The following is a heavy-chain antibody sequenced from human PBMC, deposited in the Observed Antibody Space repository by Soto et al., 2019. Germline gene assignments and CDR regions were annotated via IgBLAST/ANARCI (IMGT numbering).Heavy chain of an antibody. CDR3: ARASSRYYDILTGYYMRHYYFDY. V-gene: IGHV1-3*01. CDR1: GYTFTSYA. J-gene: IGHJ4*02. D-gene: IGHD3-9*01. CDR2: INAGNGNT. Sequence: GASVKVSCKASGYTFTSYAMHWVRQAPGQRLEWMGWINAGNGNTKYSQKFQGRVTITRDTSASTAYMELSSLRSEDTAVYYCARASSRYYDILTGYYMRHYYFDYWGQGTLVTVSS.